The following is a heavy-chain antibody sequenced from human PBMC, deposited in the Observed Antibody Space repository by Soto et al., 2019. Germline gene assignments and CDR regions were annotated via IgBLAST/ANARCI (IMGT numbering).Heavy chain of an antibody. Sequence: QVQLVQSGAELKKPGSSVKVSCNASGGTFSNFAISWVRQAPGQGLEWMGGLIPIFGTINYEQRLQGRLTISADESTSTAYMALSRLSSEDTAVYYCARFEQLVLHWGQGTLVTVSS. CDR2: LIPIFGTI. J-gene: IGHJ1*01. CDR3: ARFEQLVLH. D-gene: IGHD6-13*01. V-gene: IGHV1-69*01. CDR1: GGTFSNFA.